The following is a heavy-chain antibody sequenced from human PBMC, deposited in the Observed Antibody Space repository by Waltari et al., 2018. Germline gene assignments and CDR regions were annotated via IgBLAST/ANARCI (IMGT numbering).Heavy chain of an antibody. J-gene: IGHJ6*03. CDR1: GFTFSSYA. D-gene: IGHD3-3*01. CDR2: ISGSGGST. CDR3: GKLRVDTIFGVVTPMDV. Sequence: EVQLVESGGGLVQPGGSLRLSCSASGFTFSSYAMSWVRQAPGQGLEWVSAISGSGGSTYYADSVKGRFTISRDNTKNTLYLQMNSRRAEEKAVYYCGKLRVDTIFGVVTPMDVWGKGTTVTVSS. V-gene: IGHV3-23*04.